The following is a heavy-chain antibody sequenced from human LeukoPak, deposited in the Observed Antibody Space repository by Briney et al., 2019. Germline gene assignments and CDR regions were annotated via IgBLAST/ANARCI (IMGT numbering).Heavy chain of an antibody. V-gene: IGHV1-69*13. CDR2: IIPMFGIA. CDR1: GGTFSRYA. CDR3: ARDRPYTGGWRGFDY. D-gene: IGHD6-19*01. Sequence: ASVKVSCKASGGTFSRYAISWVRQAPGQGLEWMGGIIPMFGIANYAQKFQGRVTITADESTSTAYMELSSLRSEDTAVYYCARDRPYTGGWRGFDYWGQGTLVTLSS. J-gene: IGHJ4*02.